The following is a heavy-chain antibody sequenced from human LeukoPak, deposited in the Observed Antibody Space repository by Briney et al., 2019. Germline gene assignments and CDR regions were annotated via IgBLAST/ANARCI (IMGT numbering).Heavy chain of an antibody. CDR3: ARQLLRFLEWLSNPGAFDI. D-gene: IGHD3-3*01. J-gene: IGHJ3*02. V-gene: IGHV4-38-2*01. CDR2: NYHSGST. Sequence: SETLSLTCAVSGYSISSCYYWGWIRQPPGEGLEWIGSNYHSGSTYYTPSLKSRVTISVDTAKNQFSLKLSSVTAADTGVYYCARQLLRFLEWLSNPGAFDIWGQGTMVTVSS. CDR1: GYSISSCYY.